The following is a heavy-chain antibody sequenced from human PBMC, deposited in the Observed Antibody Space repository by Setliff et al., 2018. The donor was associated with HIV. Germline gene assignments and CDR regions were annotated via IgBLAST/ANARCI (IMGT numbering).Heavy chain of an antibody. CDR1: GGSISSGSYY. D-gene: IGHD3-16*01. Sequence: SETLSLTCTVSGGSISSGSYYWSWIRQPAGKGLEWIGHISTSGTTKYNPSLKSRVTISVDTSKNQFSLKLSSVTAADTAVYYCGIEGDDYNEYWGQGTLVTVSS. V-gene: IGHV4-61*09. CDR3: GIEGDDYNEY. J-gene: IGHJ4*02. CDR2: ISTSGTT.